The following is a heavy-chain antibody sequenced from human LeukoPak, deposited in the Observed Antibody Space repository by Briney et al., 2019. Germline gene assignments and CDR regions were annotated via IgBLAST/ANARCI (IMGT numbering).Heavy chain of an antibody. CDR1: GYTFTSYY. J-gene: IGHJ4*02. CDR2: INPSGGST. CDR3: ARGFYRVVVPAAIGY. D-gene: IGHD2-2*01. Sequence: ASVKVSCKASGYTFTSYYMHWVRQAPGQGLEWMGIINPSGGSTSYAQKFQGRVTMTRDTSTSTVYMEPSSLRSEDTAVYYCARGFYRVVVPAAIGYWGQGTLVTVSS. V-gene: IGHV1-46*01.